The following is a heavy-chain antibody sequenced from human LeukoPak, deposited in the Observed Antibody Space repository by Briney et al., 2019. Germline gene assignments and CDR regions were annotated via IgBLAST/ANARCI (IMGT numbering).Heavy chain of an antibody. CDR1: GYTFTHYY. CDR3: ARDNGDYWFDY. D-gene: IGHD4-17*01. J-gene: IGHJ4*02. CDR2: INPNSGGT. Sequence: ASVTVSFKSSGYTFTHYYMHWVRQAPGQGLEWMGWINPNSGGTNYAQKFQGRVTMTRDTYISTAYMELTRLRSDDTAVYYCARDNGDYWFDYWGQGTLVTVSS. V-gene: IGHV1-2*02.